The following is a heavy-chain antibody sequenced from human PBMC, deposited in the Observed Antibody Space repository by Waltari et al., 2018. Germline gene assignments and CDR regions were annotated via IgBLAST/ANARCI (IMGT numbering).Heavy chain of an antibody. CDR3: ATAARRRDVGDLS. Sequence: EVQLVESGGGLVQPGGSLRLSCGVSGFIFSSYSLNWVRQAPGKGLEWVSYISGSSSTIYYADSVKGRFTISRDNAKNSMHLQMSSLRAEDTAVYYCATAARRRDVGDLSWGQGTLVTVSS. CDR2: ISGSSSTI. D-gene: IGHD3-16*02. V-gene: IGHV3-48*01. J-gene: IGHJ4*02. CDR1: GFIFSSYS.